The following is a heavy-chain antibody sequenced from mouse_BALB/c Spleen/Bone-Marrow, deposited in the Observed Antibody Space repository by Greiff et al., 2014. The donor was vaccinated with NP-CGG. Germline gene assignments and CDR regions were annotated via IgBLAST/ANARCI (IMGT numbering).Heavy chain of an antibody. D-gene: IGHD1-2*01. CDR3: ARSLYSYTATFDY. V-gene: IGHV14-3*02. J-gene: IGHJ2*01. Sequence: EVQLQQSGAELVKPGASVKLSCTASGFNIKDTYMHWVKQRPEQGLEWIGRIDPANGNTKYDPKFQGKATITADTSSNTAYLQLSSLTSEDTAVYYCARSLYSYTATFDYWGQGTTLTVSS. CDR2: IDPANGNT. CDR1: GFNIKDTY.